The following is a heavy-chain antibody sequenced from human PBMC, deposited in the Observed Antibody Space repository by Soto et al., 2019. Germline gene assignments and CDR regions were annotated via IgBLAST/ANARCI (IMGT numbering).Heavy chain of an antibody. Sequence: QVQLVESGGGVVQPGRSLRLSCAASEFTFSNYGMHWVRQAPGKGLEWVAVILNDGSNRYHADSVKDQFTISRENSKTTLYLQMTSLRAEDTAVYYCARDDEYSGNGMDVWGQGTTVTVS. J-gene: IGHJ6*02. CDR2: ILNDGSNR. D-gene: IGHD3-10*01. CDR3: ARDDEYSGNGMDV. CDR1: EFTFSNYG. V-gene: IGHV3-33*01.